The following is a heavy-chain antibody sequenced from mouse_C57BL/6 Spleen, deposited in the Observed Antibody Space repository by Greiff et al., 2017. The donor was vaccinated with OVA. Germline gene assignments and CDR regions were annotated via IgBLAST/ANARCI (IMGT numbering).Heavy chain of an antibody. Sequence: QLQEPGPELVKPGASVKISCKASGYSFTDYNMHWVKQSNGKGLEWIGVINPNYGTTSYNQKFKGKATLTVDQSSSTAYMQLNSLTSEDSAVYYCARYGDGPSYWGQGTSVTVSS. D-gene: IGHD2-3*01. V-gene: IGHV1-39*01. CDR2: INPNYGTT. CDR1: GYSFTDYN. CDR3: ARYGDGPSY. J-gene: IGHJ4*01.